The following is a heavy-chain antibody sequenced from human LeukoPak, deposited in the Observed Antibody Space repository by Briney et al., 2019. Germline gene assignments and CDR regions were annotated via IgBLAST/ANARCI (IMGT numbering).Heavy chain of an antibody. J-gene: IGHJ4*02. Sequence: ASVKVSCKASGYTFTSYDINWVRQATGQGLEWMGWMNPNSGNTGYAQKFQGRVTITRNTSISTAYMELSSLRSEDTAVYYCARCGYSGYDYSDYWRQRTLVTVSP. CDR3: ARCGYSGYDYSDY. CDR1: GYTFTSYD. V-gene: IGHV1-8*03. CDR2: MNPNSGNT. D-gene: IGHD5-12*01.